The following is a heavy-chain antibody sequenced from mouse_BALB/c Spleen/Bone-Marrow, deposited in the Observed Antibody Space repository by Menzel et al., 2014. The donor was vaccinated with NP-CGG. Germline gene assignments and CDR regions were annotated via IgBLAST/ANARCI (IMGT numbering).Heavy chain of an antibody. D-gene: IGHD1-1*01. CDR1: GFTFSDYY. Sequence: VQLKQSGGGLVKPGGSLKLSRAASGFTFSDYYMYWVRQTPEKRLEWVATISDGGSYTYYPDSVKGRFTVSRDNAKNNLYLQMSSLKSEDTAMYYCAREYGTSYDYYFDVWGAGTTVTVSA. J-gene: IGHJ1*01. V-gene: IGHV5-4*02. CDR2: ISDGGSYT. CDR3: AREYGTSYDYYFDV.